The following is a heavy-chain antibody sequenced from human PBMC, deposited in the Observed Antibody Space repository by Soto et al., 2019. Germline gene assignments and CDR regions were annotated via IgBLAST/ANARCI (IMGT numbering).Heavy chain of an antibody. D-gene: IGHD3-9*01. Sequence: QLQLVQSGAEVKKPGASVKVSCTASGYTFTRHYIHWVRQAPGQGLEWMGIINSSGGHTYYAQKSLGRVALIRDASTSTVYMELSSLRSEDTGVYSCASVLLAAGSDALDIWGQGTMVTVSS. CDR3: ASVLLAAGSDALDI. V-gene: IGHV1-46*01. CDR2: INSSGGHT. CDR1: GYTFTRHY. J-gene: IGHJ3*02.